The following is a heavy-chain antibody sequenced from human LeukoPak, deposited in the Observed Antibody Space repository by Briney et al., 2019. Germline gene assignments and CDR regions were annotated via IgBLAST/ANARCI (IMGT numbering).Heavy chain of an antibody. CDR3: ARPPPAYGDYSYYYYGMDV. D-gene: IGHD4-17*01. Sequence: ASVKVSCKASGYTFTSYDINWVRQATGQGLEWMGWTNPNSGNTGYAQKFQGRVTMTRYTSISTAYMELSSLRSEDTAVYYCARPPPAYGDYSYYYYGMDVWGQGTTVTVSS. CDR2: TNPNSGNT. J-gene: IGHJ6*02. CDR1: GYTFTSYD. V-gene: IGHV1-8*01.